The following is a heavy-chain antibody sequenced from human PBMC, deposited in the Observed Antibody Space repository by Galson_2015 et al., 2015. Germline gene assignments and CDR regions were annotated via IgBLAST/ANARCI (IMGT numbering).Heavy chain of an antibody. CDR1: GFTFSSYW. CDR2: IKQDGSEK. D-gene: IGHD3-9*01. CDR3: ARAWLVAP. Sequence: SLRLSCAAPGFTFSSYWMSWVRQAPGKGLEWVANIKQDGSEKYYVDSVKGRFTISRDNAKNSLYLQMNSLRAEDTAVYYCARAWLVAPWGQGTLVTVSS. V-gene: IGHV3-7*05. J-gene: IGHJ5*02.